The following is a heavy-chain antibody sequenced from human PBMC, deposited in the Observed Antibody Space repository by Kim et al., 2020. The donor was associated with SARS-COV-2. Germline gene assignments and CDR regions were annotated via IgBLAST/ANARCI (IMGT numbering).Heavy chain of an antibody. D-gene: IGHD3-9*01. CDR1: GFTFSIYG. CDR2: ISSDGSNK. V-gene: IGHV3-30*18. Sequence: GGSLRLSCAASGFTFSIYGMHWVRQAPGKGLEWVAVISSDGSNKYYEDSLKGRFTISRDNSKNTLYLQMNSLRVEDTAVYYCAKLSEWGAGLTGYYLDHRGQGTLVTVSS. CDR3: AKLSEWGAGLTGYYLDH. J-gene: IGHJ4*02.